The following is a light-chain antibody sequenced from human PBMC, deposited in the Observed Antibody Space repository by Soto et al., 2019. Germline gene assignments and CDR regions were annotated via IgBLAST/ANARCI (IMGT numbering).Light chain of an antibody. V-gene: IGKV1-39*01. CDR3: QQTIYPPRT. CDR2: GAS. CDR1: QTISSY. J-gene: IGKJ2*01. Sequence: DVQMTQSPSSLSASLGDRVTITCRASQTISSYLNWYQQKPGRAPKVLIYGASNLQSGVPSRFSGSGSGTEFTLTIRSVQPEDLATYYCQQTIYPPRTFGQGTKLEI.